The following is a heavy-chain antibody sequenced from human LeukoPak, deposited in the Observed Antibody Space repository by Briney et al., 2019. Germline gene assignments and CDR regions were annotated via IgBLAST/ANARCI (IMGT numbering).Heavy chain of an antibody. CDR2: INHSGST. CDR1: GGSISSYY. J-gene: IGHJ4*02. D-gene: IGHD6-6*01. Sequence: SETLSLTCTVSGGSISSYYWSWIRQPPGKGLEWIGEINHSGSTNYNPSLKSRVTISVDTSKNQFSLKLSSVTAADTAVYYCARAPTRSSSHWGQGTLVTVSS. V-gene: IGHV4-34*01. CDR3: ARAPTRSSSH.